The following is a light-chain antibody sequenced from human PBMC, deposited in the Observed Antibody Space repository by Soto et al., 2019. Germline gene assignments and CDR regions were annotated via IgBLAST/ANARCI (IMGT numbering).Light chain of an antibody. CDR1: SSDVGGYKY. CDR3: SSYTSSSPCV. Sequence: QSALTQPAFVSGSPGQSITISCTGTSSDVGGYKYVSWYQQYPGKAPKLMMYEVSNRPSGVSNRFSGSKSGNTASLTISGLQAEDEADYYCSSYTSSSPCVFGTGTKLTVL. V-gene: IGLV2-14*01. J-gene: IGLJ1*01. CDR2: EVS.